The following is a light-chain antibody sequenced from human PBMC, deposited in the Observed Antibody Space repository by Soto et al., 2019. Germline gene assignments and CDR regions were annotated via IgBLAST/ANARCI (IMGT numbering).Light chain of an antibody. CDR2: DAS. V-gene: IGKV3-11*01. CDR1: QSVSKY. CDR3: HQRSNRPIT. J-gene: IGKJ5*01. Sequence: EIVLTQSPATLSLSPGERATLSCRTSQSVSKYFAWYQQKPGRAPRLLIYDASSRATGIPARFIGSWSGTDLSLPLRSLWPEHFGIDYCHQRSNRPITFRKVSRLEIK.